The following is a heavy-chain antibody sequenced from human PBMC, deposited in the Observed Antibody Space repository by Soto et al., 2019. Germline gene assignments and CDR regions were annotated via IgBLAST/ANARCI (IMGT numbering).Heavy chain of an antibody. D-gene: IGHD3-22*01. J-gene: IGHJ3*02. CDR2: INSNSGGT. CDR1: GYTFTSYA. V-gene: IGHV1-2*04. CDR3: ARSYYYDSSGYFTEDDAFDI. Sequence: ASVKVSCKASGYTFTSYAMHWVRQAPGQRLEWFGWINSNSGGTNYAQNFQGWVTMTRDTSISIAYMELSRLRSDDTAVYYFARSYYYDSSGYFTEDDAFDIWGQGTMVTVSS.